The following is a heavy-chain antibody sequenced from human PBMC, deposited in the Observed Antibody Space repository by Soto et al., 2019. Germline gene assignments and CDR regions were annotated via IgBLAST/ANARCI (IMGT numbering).Heavy chain of an antibody. CDR1: GGSISSYY. CDR3: ARELGGGMDV. V-gene: IGHV4-59*01. Sequence: SETLSLTCTVSGGSISSYYWSWIRQPPGKGLEWIGYIYYSGSTNYNPSLKSRVTISVDTSKNQFSLKLSSVTAADTAVYYCARELGGGMDVWGQGTTVTVSS. CDR2: IYYSGST. J-gene: IGHJ6*02.